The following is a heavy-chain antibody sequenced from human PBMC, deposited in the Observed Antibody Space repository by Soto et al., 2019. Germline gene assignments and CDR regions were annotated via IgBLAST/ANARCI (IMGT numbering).Heavy chain of an antibody. V-gene: IGHV1-69*13. CDR2: IIPIFGTA. Sequence: SVKVSCKASGGTFSSYAISWVRQAPGQGLEWMGGIIPIFGTANYAQKFQGRVTITADESTSTAYMELSSLRSEDTAVYYCARVRGVGATYNYYYYGMDVWGQGTTVTVS. J-gene: IGHJ6*02. CDR3: ARVRGVGATYNYYYYGMDV. D-gene: IGHD1-26*01. CDR1: GGTFSSYA.